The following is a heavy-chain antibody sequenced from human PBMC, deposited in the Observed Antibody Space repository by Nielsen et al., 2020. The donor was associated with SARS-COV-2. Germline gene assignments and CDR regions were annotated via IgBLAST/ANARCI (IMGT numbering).Heavy chain of an antibody. J-gene: IGHJ4*02. CDR2: IRSSGGST. Sequence: GGSLRLSCAASGFTFSSYAMSWVRQAPGKGLEWVSAIRSSGGSTYYPDSVKGRFTISRDNSKNTLYLQMNSLRAEDTAVYYCAKDDKRRPGIIIQIDYWGQGTLVTVSS. V-gene: IGHV3-23*01. D-gene: IGHD3-10*01. CDR3: AKDDKRRPGIIIQIDY. CDR1: GFTFSSYA.